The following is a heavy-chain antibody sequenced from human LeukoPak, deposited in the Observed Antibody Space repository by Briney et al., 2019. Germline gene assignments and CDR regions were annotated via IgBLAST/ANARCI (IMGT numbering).Heavy chain of an antibody. J-gene: IGHJ5*02. D-gene: IGHD4-17*01. CDR1: GYPVINYD. CDR3: ARLSSHYGDYKVDP. CDR2: INPNSGKT. V-gene: IGHV1-8*01. Sequence: ASVKVSCKTSGYPVINYDINWVRQATGQGLEWMGWINPNSGKTGYAQKFQGRVTMTTDTSASTAYMELSSLRSEDTAVYYCARLSSHYGDYKVDPWGQGTLVTVSS.